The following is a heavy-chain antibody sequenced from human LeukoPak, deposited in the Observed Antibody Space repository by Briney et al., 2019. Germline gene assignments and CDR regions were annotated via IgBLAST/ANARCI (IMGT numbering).Heavy chain of an antibody. V-gene: IGHV1-69*13. J-gene: IGHJ5*02. CDR3: ARGTYYDSSGFFNWFDP. CDR1: GYTFISYA. Sequence: SVKVSCKASGYTFISYAMNWVRQAPGQGLEWMGGIIPIFGTANYAQKFQGRVTITADESTSTAYMELSSLRSEDTAVYYCARGTYYDSSGFFNWFDPWGQGTLVTVSS. CDR2: IIPIFGTA. D-gene: IGHD3-22*01.